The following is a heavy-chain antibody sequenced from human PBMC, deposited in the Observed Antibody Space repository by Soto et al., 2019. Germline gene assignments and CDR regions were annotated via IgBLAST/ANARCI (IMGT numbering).Heavy chain of an antibody. CDR2: INGDGDNT. D-gene: IGHD3-3*02. CDR3: VRVKSSRKLADP. J-gene: IGHJ5*02. V-gene: IGHV3-74*01. Sequence: EEQLVESGGGLVQPGGSLRLSCAASGFTFNNYWMHWVRQAPGKGLVWVSRINGDGDNTDYADSVKGRFTISRDNAKNTLYLQMNSLRAEDTGTYYCVRVKSSRKLADPWGHGTLVTVS. CDR1: GFTFNNYW.